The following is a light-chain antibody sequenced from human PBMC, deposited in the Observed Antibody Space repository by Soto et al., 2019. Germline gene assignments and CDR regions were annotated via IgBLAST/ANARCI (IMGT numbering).Light chain of an antibody. CDR2: AAS. CDR3: QQSYSTLPTWT. J-gene: IGKJ1*01. V-gene: IGKV1-39*01. Sequence: DIQMTQSPSSLSASVGDRVTITCRASQSISSYLNWYQQKPGKAPKLLIYAASSLQSGVPSRFSGSGSGTDFTLTISSLQPEDFATYYCQQSYSTLPTWTFGQGTKVDI. CDR1: QSISSY.